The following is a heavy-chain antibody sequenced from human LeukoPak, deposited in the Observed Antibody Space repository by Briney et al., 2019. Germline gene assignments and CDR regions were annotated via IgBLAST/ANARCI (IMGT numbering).Heavy chain of an antibody. CDR2: IFASGTT. V-gene: IGHV4-4*07. CDR1: GASMNTYY. Sequence: SETLSLTCTVSGASMNTYYYSWIRQPAGKGLEWIGRIFASGTTNYNPSLKSRSAMSVDTSKNQFFLNLTSVTAADTAMYYCVQDGPLRSDYWGQGTLVTVSS. D-gene: IGHD3-16*01. CDR3: VQDGPLRSDY. J-gene: IGHJ4*02.